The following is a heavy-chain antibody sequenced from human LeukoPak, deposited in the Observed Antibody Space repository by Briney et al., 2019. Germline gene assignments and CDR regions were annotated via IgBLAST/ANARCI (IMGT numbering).Heavy chain of an antibody. V-gene: IGHV5-51*01. D-gene: IGHD1-26*01. CDR1: GYGFTSYC. J-gene: IGHJ3*01. CDR2: IYPGDSGP. Sequence: GESLKISCKVSGYGFTSYCIGWVRQMPGKGLEWMGIIYPGDSGPAYSPSFQGQVTISVDKSINTAYLQWSSLQASDTAMYYCGMSGDRVPLQDDVFDVWGQGTMVTVST. CDR3: GMSGDRVPLQDDVFDV.